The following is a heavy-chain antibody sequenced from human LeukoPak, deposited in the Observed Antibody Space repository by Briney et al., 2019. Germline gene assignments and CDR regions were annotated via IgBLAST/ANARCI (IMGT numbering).Heavy chain of an antibody. Sequence: ASVKVSCKASGGTFSSYAISWVRQAPGQGLEWMGGIIPIFGTANYAQKFQGRVTITADKSTSTAYMELSSLRSDDTAVYYCARGSGSSSFVFDIWGQGTMVTVSS. D-gene: IGHD1-26*01. CDR2: IIPIFGTA. CDR1: GGTFSSYA. CDR3: ARGSGSSSFVFDI. J-gene: IGHJ3*02. V-gene: IGHV1-69*06.